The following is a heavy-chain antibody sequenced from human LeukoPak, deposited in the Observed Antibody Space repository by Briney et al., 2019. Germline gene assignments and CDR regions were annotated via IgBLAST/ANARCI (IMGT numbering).Heavy chain of an antibody. CDR2: IYYSGST. V-gene: IGHV4-59*12. CDR3: AREAMVRGVFDY. J-gene: IGHJ4*02. D-gene: IGHD3-10*01. CDR1: GGSISSYY. Sequence: SETLSLTCTVSGGSISSYYWSWIRQPPGKGLEWIGYIYYSGSTNYNPSLKSRVTISVDTSKNQFSLKLSSVTAADTAVYYYAREAMVRGVFDYWGQGTLVTVSS.